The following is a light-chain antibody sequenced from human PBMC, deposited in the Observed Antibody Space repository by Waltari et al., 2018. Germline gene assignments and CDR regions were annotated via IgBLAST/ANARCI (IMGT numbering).Light chain of an antibody. J-gene: IGKJ5*01. CDR1: QSVGSN. Sequence: EVVMTQSPATLSVSPGERVTLSCRACQSVGSNLAWYEQKPGQAPRLLIYAASTRATGIPARFSGSGSGTEFTLTISSLQSEDFAVYYCQQYNNWPPITFGQGTRLEYK. V-gene: IGKV3-15*01. CDR3: QQYNNWPPIT. CDR2: AAS.